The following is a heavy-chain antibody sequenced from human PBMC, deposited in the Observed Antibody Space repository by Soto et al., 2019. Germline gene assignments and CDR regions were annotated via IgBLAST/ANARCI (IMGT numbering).Heavy chain of an antibody. V-gene: IGHV3-7*03. CDR3: ARGDSGSWAF. CDR2: IKNDGSVQ. CDR1: GFSFSTSW. D-gene: IGHD5-12*01. J-gene: IGHJ1*01. Sequence: EVQVVESGGDLVQPGGSLRLSCAASGFSFSTSWMSWVRQAPGKGLEWVANIKNDGSVQYYVDAVKGRFTIFRDNVRNSLHLQMNSLRAEDTAVYYCARGDSGSWAFGGQGTLVTVSS.